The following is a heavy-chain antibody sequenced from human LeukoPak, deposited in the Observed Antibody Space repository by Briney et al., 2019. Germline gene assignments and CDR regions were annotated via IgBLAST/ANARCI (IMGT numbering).Heavy chain of an antibody. V-gene: IGHV3-33*06. Sequence: PGRSLRLSCEASGFAFSSSGMHWVRQAPGKGLEWVAVIWSDESHKYYADSVKGRFTIFRDNSKNKLYLQMNSLRAEDTAVYYCAKDYRLRLGELSYLEYWGQGTLVTVSS. J-gene: IGHJ4*02. D-gene: IGHD3-16*02. CDR2: IWSDESHK. CDR3: AKDYRLRLGELSYLEY. CDR1: GFAFSSSG.